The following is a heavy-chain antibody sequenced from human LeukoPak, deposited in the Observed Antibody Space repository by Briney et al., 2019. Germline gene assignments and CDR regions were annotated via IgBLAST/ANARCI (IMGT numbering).Heavy chain of an antibody. J-gene: IGHJ5*02. V-gene: IGHV1-8*01. CDR2: MNPNSGNT. CDR3: ARDNSVGDNAWWFDP. CDR1: GYTFTTYD. Sequence: GASVKVSCKASGYTFTTYDINWVRQAPGQGLEWMGWMNPNSGNTGYVRKFQGRVTLTRDTSISTAYMELSSLRSEDTAIYYCARDNSVGDNAWWFDPWGQGTLVTVSS. D-gene: IGHD1-26*01.